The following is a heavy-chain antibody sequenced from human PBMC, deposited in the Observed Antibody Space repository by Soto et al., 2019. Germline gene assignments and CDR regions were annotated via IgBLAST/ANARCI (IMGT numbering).Heavy chain of an antibody. D-gene: IGHD1-1*01. CDR3: ATEDSMNWTHDY. J-gene: IGHJ4*01. Sequence: SETVSLTWVVSGGSISDTHVWSWVRQLPGKGLEWIGEIFPSGTTDYNPSLKSRVTMSLGKSRNQLSLTLNSVTAADTAVYYCATEDSMNWTHDYWGHGILVTVS. CDR1: GGSISDTHV. CDR2: IFPSGTT. V-gene: IGHV4-4*02.